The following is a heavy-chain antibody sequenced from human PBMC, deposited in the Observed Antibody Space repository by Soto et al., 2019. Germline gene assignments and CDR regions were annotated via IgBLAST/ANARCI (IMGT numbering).Heavy chain of an antibody. V-gene: IGHV1-46*03. J-gene: IGHJ5*02. D-gene: IGHD2-2*01. CDR3: ARGVFDRYCSSTSCHNRNWFDP. Sequence: ASVKVSCKASGYTFTSYYMHWVRHAPGQGLEWMGIINPSGGSTSYAQKFQGRVTMTRDTSTSTVYMELSSLRSEDTAVYYCARGVFDRYCSSTSCHNRNWFDPWGQGTLVTVSS. CDR2: INPSGGST. CDR1: GYTFTSYY.